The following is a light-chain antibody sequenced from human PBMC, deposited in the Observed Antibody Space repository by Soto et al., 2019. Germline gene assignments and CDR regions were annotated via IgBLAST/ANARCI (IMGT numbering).Light chain of an antibody. V-gene: IGKV3-11*01. CDR3: QQCHNWPRT. CDR1: QTVPSTY. J-gene: IGKJ1*01. CDR2: GAS. Sequence: SRSAQCLARQESATLSSRASQTVPSTYLAWYRQKSGQPPRLLIYGASTRATGIPARFSGSGSGTDFTLTISSLESEDFAAYYCQQCHNWPRTFGEGTKVDI.